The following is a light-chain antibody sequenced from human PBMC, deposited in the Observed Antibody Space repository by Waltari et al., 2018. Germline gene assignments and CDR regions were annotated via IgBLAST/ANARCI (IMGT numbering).Light chain of an antibody. CDR2: RKD. CDR3: CSYAGPFSWV. Sequence: QSVLTQPPSASGTPGQRVTSSCSGGIPNIGTNYVYWYQQLPGTAPTPLISRKDQRPSGVPDRFSGSKSGTSASLAISGLRSEDEADYYCCSYAGPFSWVFGGGTKLTVL. CDR1: IPNIGTNY. J-gene: IGLJ3*02. V-gene: IGLV1-47*01.